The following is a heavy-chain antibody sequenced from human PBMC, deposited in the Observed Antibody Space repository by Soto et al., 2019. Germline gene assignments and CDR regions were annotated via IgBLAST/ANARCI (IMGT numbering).Heavy chain of an antibody. Sequence: GGSLRLSCAASGFTFSDSYMSWICQAPGKGLEWVADISNNRSYKDYADSVKGRFTISRDNAKNTLYLQMNSLRAEDTAVYYCARDLSGDYGALDTWGQGTMVTVSS. CDR1: GFTFSDSY. J-gene: IGHJ3*02. CDR3: ARDLSGDYGALDT. D-gene: IGHD4-17*01. V-gene: IGHV3-11*06. CDR2: ISNNRSYK.